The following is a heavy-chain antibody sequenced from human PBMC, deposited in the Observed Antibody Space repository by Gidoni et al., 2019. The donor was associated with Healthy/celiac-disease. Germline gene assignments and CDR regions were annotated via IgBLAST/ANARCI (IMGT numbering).Heavy chain of an antibody. CDR2: IYTSGST. J-gene: IGHJ6*04. V-gene: IGHV4-4*07. Sequence: QVQLQESGPGLVKPSETLSLTCTVSGGSICSYYWSWIRQPAGKGLEWIGRIYTSGSTNYNPSLKSRVTMSVDTSKNQFSLKLSSVTAADTAVYYCARTVAAAGPRGYYYYGMDVWGKGTTVTVSS. D-gene: IGHD6-13*01. CDR3: ARTVAAAGPRGYYYYGMDV. CDR1: GGSICSYY.